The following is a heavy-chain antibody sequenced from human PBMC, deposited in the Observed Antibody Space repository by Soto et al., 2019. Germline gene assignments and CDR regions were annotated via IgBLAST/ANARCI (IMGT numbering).Heavy chain of an antibody. CDR1: GYTFTSYG. Sequence: ASVKVSCKASGYTFTSYGISWVRQAPGQGLEWMGWISAYNGNTNYAQKLQGRVTMTTDTSTSTAYMELRSLRSDDTAVYYCARDIVVVVAAMAYYYYGMDAWGQGTTVTVSS. J-gene: IGHJ6*02. V-gene: IGHV1-18*01. CDR3: ARDIVVVVAAMAYYYYGMDA. D-gene: IGHD2-15*01. CDR2: ISAYNGNT.